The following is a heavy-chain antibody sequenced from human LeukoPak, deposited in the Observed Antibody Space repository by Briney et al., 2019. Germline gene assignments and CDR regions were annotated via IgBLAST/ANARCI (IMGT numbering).Heavy chain of an antibody. CDR3: ARLSKKGYGDDGSEYFFDY. CDR2: IYYSGST. V-gene: IGHV4-39*01. Sequence: SETLSLTCTVSGGSISSSSYYWGWIRQPPGKGLEWIGSIYYSGSTYYNPSLKSRVTISVDTSKNQFSLKLSSVTAADTAVYYCARLSKKGYGDDGSEYFFDYWGQGTLVTVSS. CDR1: GGSISSSSYY. J-gene: IGHJ4*02. D-gene: IGHD4-17*01.